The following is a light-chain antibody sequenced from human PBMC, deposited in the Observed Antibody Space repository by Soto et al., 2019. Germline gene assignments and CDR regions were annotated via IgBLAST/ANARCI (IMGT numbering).Light chain of an antibody. Sequence: DIQMTQSPSSLSASVGDRVAITCQASQDIANSLNWYQQKPGKAPNLLIYDASNLETGVPSRFNGSGAGTDFTFTISSLQPEDIASYFCQHYQTLPLTFGRGTKLKIK. CDR1: QDIANS. J-gene: IGKJ4*01. CDR3: QHYQTLPLT. V-gene: IGKV1-33*01. CDR2: DAS.